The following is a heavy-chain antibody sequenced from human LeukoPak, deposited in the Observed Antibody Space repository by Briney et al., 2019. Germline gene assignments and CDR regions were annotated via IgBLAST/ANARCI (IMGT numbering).Heavy chain of an antibody. D-gene: IGHD3-10*01. V-gene: IGHV3-66*01. CDR3: ARDGTMVRGAHPFDP. Sequence: PGGSLRLSCAASGFTVSSNYMSWVRQAPGKGLEWVSVIYSGGSTYYADSVKGRFTISRDNSKNTLYLQMNSLRAEDTAVYYCARDGTMVRGAHPFDPWGQGTLVTVSS. J-gene: IGHJ5*02. CDR2: IYSGGST. CDR1: GFTVSSNY.